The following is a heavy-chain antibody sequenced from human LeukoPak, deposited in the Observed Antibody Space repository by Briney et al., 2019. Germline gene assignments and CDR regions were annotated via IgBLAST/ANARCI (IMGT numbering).Heavy chain of an antibody. CDR1: GGSISSSDYY. CDR2: VYYSGSA. CDR3: ARRISGPDYFDY. V-gene: IGHV4-39*01. Sequence: PSETLSLTCTVSGGSISSSDYYWGWIRQPPGKGLEWIASVYYSGSAYYNPSLKSRVTISVDTSKNQFSLKLSSVTAADTAVFYCARRISGPDYFDYWGQGTLVTVSS. J-gene: IGHJ4*02. D-gene: IGHD2/OR15-2a*01.